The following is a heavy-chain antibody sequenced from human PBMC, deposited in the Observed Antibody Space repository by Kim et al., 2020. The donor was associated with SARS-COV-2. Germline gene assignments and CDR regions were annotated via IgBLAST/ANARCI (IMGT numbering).Heavy chain of an antibody. CDR3: ARHSGLAVAGTGAFDI. CDR1: GGSISSSSYY. J-gene: IGHJ3*02. CDR2: IYYSGST. Sequence: SETLSLTCTVSGGSISSSSYYWGWIRQPPGKGLEWIGSIYYSGSTYYNPSLKRRVTISVDTSKNQFSLKLSSVTAADTAVYYCARHSGLAVAGTGAFDIWGQGTMVTVSS. D-gene: IGHD6-19*01. V-gene: IGHV4-39*01.